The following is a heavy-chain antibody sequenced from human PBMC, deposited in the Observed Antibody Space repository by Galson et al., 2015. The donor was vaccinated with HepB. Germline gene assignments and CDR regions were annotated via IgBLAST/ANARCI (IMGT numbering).Heavy chain of an antibody. Sequence: SVKVSCKASGYAFTSYAMHWVRQAPGQRLEWMGWINAGNGNTKYSQKFQGRVTITRDTSASTAYMELSSLRSEDTAVYYCARVPTRYSSGPFDYWGQRTLVTVSS. CDR2: INAGNGNT. CDR3: ARVPTRYSSGPFDY. V-gene: IGHV1-3*01. CDR1: GYAFTSYA. D-gene: IGHD6-19*01. J-gene: IGHJ4*02.